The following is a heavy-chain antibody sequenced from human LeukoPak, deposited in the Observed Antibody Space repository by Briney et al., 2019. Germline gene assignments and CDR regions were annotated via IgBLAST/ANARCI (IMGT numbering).Heavy chain of an antibody. CDR3: ARVDAWFDP. CDR2: IYHSGST. V-gene: IGHV4-30-2*01. J-gene: IGHJ5*02. CDR1: GGSISSGGYS. Sequence: PSRTLSLTCAVSGGSISSGGYSWSWIRQPPGKGLEWIGYIYHSGSTYYNPSLKSRVTISVDRSKNQFSLKLSSVTAADTAVYYCARVDAWFDPWGQGTLVTVSS.